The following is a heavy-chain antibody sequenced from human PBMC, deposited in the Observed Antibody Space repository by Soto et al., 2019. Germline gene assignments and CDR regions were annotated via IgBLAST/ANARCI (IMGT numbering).Heavy chain of an antibody. CDR2: INPNSGGT. CDR1: GYTFTDYD. V-gene: IGHV1-2*02. Sequence: GASVKVSCKASGYTFTDYDIHWVRQAPGQGLEWMGWINPNSGGTNYAQKFQGRVTMTRDTSISTAYMELSRLRSDDTAVYYCARDPYGSNWYHQGYYFDYWGQGTLVTVSS. D-gene: IGHD6-13*01. CDR3: ARDPYGSNWYHQGYYFDY. J-gene: IGHJ4*02.